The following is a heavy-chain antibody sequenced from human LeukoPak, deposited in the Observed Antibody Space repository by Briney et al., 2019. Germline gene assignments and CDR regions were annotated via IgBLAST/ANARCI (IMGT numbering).Heavy chain of an antibody. D-gene: IGHD6-13*01. CDR2: IYTSGST. CDR3: ARWQQLVNFDY. CDR1: GGSVSSGSYY. V-gene: IGHV4-61*02. Sequence: SETLSLTCTVSGGSVSSGSYYWSWIRQPAGKGLEWIGRIYTSGSTNYNPSLKSRVTISVDTSKNQFSLKLSSVTAADTAVYYCARWQQLVNFDYWGQGTLVTVSS. J-gene: IGHJ4*02.